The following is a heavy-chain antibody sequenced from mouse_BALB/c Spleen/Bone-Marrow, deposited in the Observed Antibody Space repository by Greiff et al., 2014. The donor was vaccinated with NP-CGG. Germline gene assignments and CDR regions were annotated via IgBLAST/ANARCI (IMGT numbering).Heavy chain of an antibody. CDR2: INPDSSTT. CDR3: ARFYYYGRFAY. J-gene: IGHJ3*01. D-gene: IGHD1-1*01. Sequence: EVQLVESGGGLVQPGGSLKLSCAASGFDFSRYWMSWVRQAPGKGLEWIGEINPDSSTTNYTPSLKDKFIISRDNAKNTLYLQMSKVRSEDTALYYCARFYYYGRFAYWGQGTLVTVSA. CDR1: GFDFSRYW. V-gene: IGHV4-1*02.